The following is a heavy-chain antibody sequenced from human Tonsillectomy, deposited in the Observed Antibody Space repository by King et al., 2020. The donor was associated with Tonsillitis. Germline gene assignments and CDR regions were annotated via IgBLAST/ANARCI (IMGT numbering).Heavy chain of an antibody. CDR3: ARGRLDDSSGYYVTFFDY. CDR2: IIPIFATA. CDR1: GGTFSSYA. D-gene: IGHD3-22*01. J-gene: IGHJ4*02. Sequence: VQLVESGAEVKKPGSSVKVSCKASGGTFSSYAISWVRQAPGEGREWMGGIIPIFATAECVQKFQGRVRITADDSTSTACMELSSLRSEDTAVCYCARGRLDDSSGYYVTFFDYWGQGTLVTVSS. V-gene: IGHV1-69*01.